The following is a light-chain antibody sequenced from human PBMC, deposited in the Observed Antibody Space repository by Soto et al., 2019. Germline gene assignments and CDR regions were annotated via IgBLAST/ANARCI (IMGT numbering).Light chain of an antibody. CDR3: QQYGSSLTWT. Sequence: EIVLTQSPATLSLSPGERATLSCRASQSVSSYLAWYQQKPGQAPRLLMFRTSSRATGFPARFSGSGSGTDFTLTISRLEPEDFAVYYCQQYGSSLTWTFGQGTKVDI. CDR2: RTS. J-gene: IGKJ1*01. CDR1: QSVSSY. V-gene: IGKV3-20*01.